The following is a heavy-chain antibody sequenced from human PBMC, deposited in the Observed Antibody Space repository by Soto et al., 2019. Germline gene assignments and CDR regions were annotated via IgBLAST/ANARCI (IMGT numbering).Heavy chain of an antibody. CDR3: ARAATGWGVILAY. V-gene: IGHV4-30-4*01. J-gene: IGHJ4*02. CDR2: IYYSGST. D-gene: IGHD3-16*02. Sequence: SETLSLTCIVSGGSISSADYYWSWIRQPPGKGLEWIGYIYYSGSTYYNPSLKSRVTISVDTSKNQFSLKLSSVTAADTAVYYCARAATGWGVILAYWGQGTLVTVSS. CDR1: GGSISSADYY.